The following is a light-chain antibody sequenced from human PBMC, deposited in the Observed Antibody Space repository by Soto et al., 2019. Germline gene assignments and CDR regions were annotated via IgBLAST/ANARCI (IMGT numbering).Light chain of an antibody. J-gene: IGKJ1*01. CDR3: QQSSNWPRT. CDR1: QSVSRSY. CDR2: GAS. V-gene: IGKV3-15*01. Sequence: EIVMTQSPATLSVSPGGRATLSCRASQSVSRSYLAWYQQRPGQPPRLLIYGASTRAAGISARFSGSGSGTEFTLAISSLQSEDFAVYYCQQSSNWPRTFGQGTKVDIK.